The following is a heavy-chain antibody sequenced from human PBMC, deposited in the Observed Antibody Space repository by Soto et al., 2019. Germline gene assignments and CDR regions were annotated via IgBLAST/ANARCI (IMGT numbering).Heavy chain of an antibody. V-gene: IGHV3-7*01. Sequence: EVQLVESGGGLVQPGGSLRLVCVDSGSTLESHWMAWVRQAPGKGLEWVANIRQDGTEIHYVEAVRGRFISSRDNAKKSVYLQMNSLRVEDSARYYCATEGDFWSGFYGWVGAWGQGTLVTISS. J-gene: IGHJ5*02. D-gene: IGHD3-3*01. CDR3: ATEGDFWSGFYGWVGA. CDR2: IRQDGTEI. CDR1: GSTLESHW.